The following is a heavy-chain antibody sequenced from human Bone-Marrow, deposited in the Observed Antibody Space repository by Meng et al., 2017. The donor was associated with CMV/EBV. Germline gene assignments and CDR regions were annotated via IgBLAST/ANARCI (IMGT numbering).Heavy chain of an antibody. CDR1: GFTFSSYA. Sequence: SGFTFSSYAMSWVRQAPGKGLEWVSAISGSGGSTYYADSVKGRFTISRDNSKNTLYLQMNSLRAEDTAVYYCANAIRYYYDSSGHFDYWGQGTLVTVSS. CDR3: ANAIRYYYDSSGHFDY. V-gene: IGHV3-23*01. J-gene: IGHJ4*02. D-gene: IGHD3-22*01. CDR2: ISGSGGST.